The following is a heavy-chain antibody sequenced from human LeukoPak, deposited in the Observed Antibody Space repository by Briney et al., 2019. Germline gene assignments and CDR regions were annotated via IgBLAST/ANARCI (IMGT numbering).Heavy chain of an antibody. J-gene: IGHJ2*01. V-gene: IGHV4-31*03. CDR1: GGSISSGGYY. CDR2: IYYSGST. Sequence: SETLSLTCTVSGGSISSGGYYWSWIRQHPGEGLEWIGYIYYSGSTYYNPSLKSRVTISVDTSKNQFSLKLSSVTAADTAVYYCARGYNWNRDWYFDLWSRGTLVTVSS. CDR3: ARGYNWNRDWYFDL. D-gene: IGHD1-20*01.